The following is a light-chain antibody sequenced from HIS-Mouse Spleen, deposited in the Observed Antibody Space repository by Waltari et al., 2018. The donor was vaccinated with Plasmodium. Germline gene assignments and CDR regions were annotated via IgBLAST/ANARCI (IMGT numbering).Light chain of an antibody. CDR2: EVS. J-gene: IGLJ2*01. CDR3: SSYAGSNNLV. CDR1: RSYVGGYNY. Sequence: QSALTQPPSTSGSPGQSVTISCSGTRSYVGGYNYCPWYQQHPGKAPKLMIYEVSKRPSGVPDRFSGSKSGNTASLTASGLQAEDEADYYCSSYAGSNNLVFGGGTKLTVL. V-gene: IGLV2-8*01.